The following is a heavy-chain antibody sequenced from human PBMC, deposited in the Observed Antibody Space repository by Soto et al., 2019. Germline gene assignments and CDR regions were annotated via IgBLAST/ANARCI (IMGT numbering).Heavy chain of an antibody. D-gene: IGHD3-22*01. CDR3: AKVFYYYDSSGYYYFDY. V-gene: IGHV3-23*01. J-gene: IGHJ4*02. Sequence: LILSCAASGFTFSSYAVSWVRQAPGKGPEWISSISGSGSTIYYADSVKGRFTISRDNSKNTLYLQMSSLRAEDTAVYYCAKVFYYYDSSGYYYFDYWGQGTLVTGSS. CDR2: ISGSGSTI. CDR1: GFTFSSYA.